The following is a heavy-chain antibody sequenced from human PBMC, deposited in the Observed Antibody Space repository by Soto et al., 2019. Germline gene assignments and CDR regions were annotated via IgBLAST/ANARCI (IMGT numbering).Heavy chain of an antibody. CDR2: IVSAGDT. J-gene: IGHJ3*02. CDR1: GCSFSSYD. V-gene: IGHV3-13*01. D-gene: IGHD1-1*01. Sequence: PXVSLRLSCFASGCSFSSYDMHWVRKATGKGTDWGSPIVSAGDTYYPGSVKGRFTISRENAKNSWYLQINSLRSGETDVYYSALYKRGACDI. CDR3: ALYKRGACDI.